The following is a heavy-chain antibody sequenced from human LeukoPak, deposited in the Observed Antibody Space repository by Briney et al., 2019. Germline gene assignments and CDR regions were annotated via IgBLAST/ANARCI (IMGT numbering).Heavy chain of an antibody. J-gene: IGHJ4*02. Sequence: SETLSLTCAVYGGSFSGYYWSWIRQPPGKGLEWIGEINHSGSTNYNPSLKSRVTISVDTSKNQFSLKLSSVTAADTAVYYCARAGDYFDYWGQGTLVTVSS. CDR1: GGSFSGYY. CDR3: ARAGDYFDY. CDR2: INHSGST. V-gene: IGHV4-34*01.